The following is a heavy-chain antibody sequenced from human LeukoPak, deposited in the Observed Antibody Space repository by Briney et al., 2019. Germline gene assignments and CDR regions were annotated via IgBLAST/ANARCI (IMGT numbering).Heavy chain of an antibody. D-gene: IGHD3-22*01. Sequence: NPSETLSLTCTVSGGSISSGYYWGWIRQPPGKGLEWIGSIYHSGSTYYNPSLKSRVTISVDTSKNQFSLKLSSVTAADTAVYYCARDTSGLHDAFDIWGQGTMVTVSS. CDR3: ARDTSGLHDAFDI. J-gene: IGHJ3*02. CDR2: IYHSGST. CDR1: GGSISSGYY. V-gene: IGHV4-38-2*02.